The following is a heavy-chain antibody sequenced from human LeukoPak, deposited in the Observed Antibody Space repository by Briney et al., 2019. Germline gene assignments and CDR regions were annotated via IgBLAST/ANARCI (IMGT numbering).Heavy chain of an antibody. J-gene: IGHJ4*02. CDR3: ARVGWSGYHFDY. CDR2: IHSGGST. Sequence: PGGSLRLSCAASGFTVNSNYMSWVRQAPGRGLEWVSVIHSGGSTYYADSVKGRFTISRDNPKNTLYLQMNTLRAEDTAVYYCARVGWSGYHFDYWGQGTQVTVSS. CDR1: GFTVNSNY. D-gene: IGHD3-3*01. V-gene: IGHV3-66*01.